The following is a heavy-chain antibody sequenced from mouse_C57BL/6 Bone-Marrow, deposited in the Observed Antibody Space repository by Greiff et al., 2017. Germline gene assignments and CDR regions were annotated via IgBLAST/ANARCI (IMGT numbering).Heavy chain of an antibody. CDR3: ARSYYSNFAWFAY. Sequence: VQLVESGAELVRPGTSVKVSCKASGYAFTNYLIEWVQQRPGQGLEWIGVINPGSGGTNYNEKFKGKATLTADKSSSTAYMQLSSLTSEDSAVYFCARSYYSNFAWFAYWGQGTLVTVSA. CDR1: GYAFTNYL. J-gene: IGHJ3*01. V-gene: IGHV1-54*01. D-gene: IGHD2-5*01. CDR2: INPGSGGT.